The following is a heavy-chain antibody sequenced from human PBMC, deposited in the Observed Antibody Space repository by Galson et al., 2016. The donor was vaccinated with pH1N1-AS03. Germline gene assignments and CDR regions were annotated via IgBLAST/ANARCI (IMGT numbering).Heavy chain of an antibody. CDR2: ISRSNLYT. CDR1: GFTFSDYY. Sequence: SLRLSCAASGFTFSDYYITWIRQAPGKGLEWLSYISRSNLYTNYADSVKGRFTISRDNANNSLWLQMNSLTVADADVYYCARGGPRVVDNPWYFDLWGRGTLVTVSS. V-gene: IGHV3-11*06. CDR3: ARGGPRVVDNPWYFDL. J-gene: IGHJ2*01. D-gene: IGHD3-9*01.